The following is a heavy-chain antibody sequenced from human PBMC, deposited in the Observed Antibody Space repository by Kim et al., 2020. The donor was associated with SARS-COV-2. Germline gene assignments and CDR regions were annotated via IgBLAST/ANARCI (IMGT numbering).Heavy chain of an antibody. CDR1: GFTFYRYS. D-gene: IGHD3-22*01. CDR2: ISSSSNYI. Sequence: GGSLRLSCAASGFTFYRYSMNWVRQAPGKGLEWVSSISSSSNYIYYADSVKGRFTISRDNAKNSLYLQMNSLRAEDTAVYYCARGSYNYYDNSGYSTLPLPYFDYWGQGTLVTVSS. V-gene: IGHV3-21*01. CDR3: ARGSYNYYDNSGYSTLPLPYFDY. J-gene: IGHJ4*02.